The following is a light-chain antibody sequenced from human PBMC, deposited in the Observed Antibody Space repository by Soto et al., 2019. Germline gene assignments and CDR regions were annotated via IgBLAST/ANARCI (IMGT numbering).Light chain of an antibody. CDR2: GAS. CDR3: HQHGGSPET. CDR1: RSVNNNY. V-gene: IGKV3-20*01. Sequence: EIVLPQSPGTLSLSPGERAALSCRASRSVNNNYLAWYQQKPGQAPRLLIFGASSRATGIPDRFIGSGSGTEFILTISRLEPDDFAIYHCHQHGGSPETFGQGTKVDIK. J-gene: IGKJ1*01.